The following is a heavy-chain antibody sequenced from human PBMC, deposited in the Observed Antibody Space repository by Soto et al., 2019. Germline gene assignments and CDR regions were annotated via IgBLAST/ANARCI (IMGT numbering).Heavy chain of an antibody. J-gene: IGHJ6*02. CDR2: IYYSGST. CDR1: GDSISSYY. Sequence: PSETLSLTCTVSGDSISSYYWSWIRQPPGKGLEWIGYIYYSGSTNYNPSLKSRVTISVDTSKNQFSLKLSSVTAADTAVYYCATYSSGGRPYYYYYGMDVWGQGTTVTVS. D-gene: IGHD6-25*01. V-gene: IGHV4-59*01. CDR3: ATYSSGGRPYYYYYGMDV.